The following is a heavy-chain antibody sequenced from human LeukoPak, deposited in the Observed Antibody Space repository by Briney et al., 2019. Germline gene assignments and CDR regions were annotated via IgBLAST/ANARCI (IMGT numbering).Heavy chain of an antibody. J-gene: IGHJ3*02. CDR2: IYPGDSDT. Sequence: GESLKISCKGSGYSFTSYSIGWVRQMPGKGLEWMGIIYPGDSDTRYSPSFQGQVTISADKSISTAYLQWSSLKASDTAMYYCARRYYYDSSGYYRELDAFDIWGQGTMVTVSS. V-gene: IGHV5-51*01. D-gene: IGHD3-22*01. CDR3: ARRYYYDSSGYYRELDAFDI. CDR1: GYSFTSYS.